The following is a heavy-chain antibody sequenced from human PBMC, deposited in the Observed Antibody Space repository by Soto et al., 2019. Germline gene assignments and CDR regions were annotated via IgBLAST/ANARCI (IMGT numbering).Heavy chain of an antibody. CDR1: GFTFSSYA. D-gene: IGHD3-3*01. V-gene: IGHV3-23*01. Sequence: GGSLRLSCAASGFTFSSYAMSWVRQAPGKGLEWDSAISGSGGSTYYADSVKGRFTISRDNSKNTLYLQMNSLRAEDTAVYYCAKAGGYYDFWSGDKYYYYMDVWGKGTTVTVSS. CDR2: ISGSGGST. J-gene: IGHJ6*03. CDR3: AKAGGYYDFWSGDKYYYYMDV.